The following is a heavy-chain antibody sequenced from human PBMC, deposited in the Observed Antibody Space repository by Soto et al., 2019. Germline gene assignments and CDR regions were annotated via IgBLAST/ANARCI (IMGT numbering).Heavy chain of an antibody. CDR2: INAGNGNT. CDR1: GYTFTSYA. D-gene: IGHD3-10*01. Sequence: QVQLVQSGAEEKKPGASVRVSCKASGYTFTSYAMHWVRQAPGQRLEWMGWINAGNGNTKYSQKFQGRVTITTDTSASTAYMELSSLRSEDTAVYYCARGIEPVRGVNGWFDPWGQGTLVTVSS. CDR3: ARGIEPVRGVNGWFDP. V-gene: IGHV1-3*05. J-gene: IGHJ5*02.